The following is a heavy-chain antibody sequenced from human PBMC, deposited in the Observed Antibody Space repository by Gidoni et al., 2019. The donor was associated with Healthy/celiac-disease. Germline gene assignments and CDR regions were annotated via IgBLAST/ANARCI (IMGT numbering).Heavy chain of an antibody. Sequence: QVQLVESGGGVVQPGRSLRLSCAASGFPFSSYALHWVRPAPGKGLEWVAVISYDGSNKYYADSVKGRFTISRDNSKNTLYLQMNSLRAEDTAVYYCARDQGDTATIFDYWGQGTLVTVSS. CDR2: ISYDGSNK. D-gene: IGHD5-18*01. V-gene: IGHV3-30-3*01. CDR1: GFPFSSYA. J-gene: IGHJ4*02. CDR3: ARDQGDTATIFDY.